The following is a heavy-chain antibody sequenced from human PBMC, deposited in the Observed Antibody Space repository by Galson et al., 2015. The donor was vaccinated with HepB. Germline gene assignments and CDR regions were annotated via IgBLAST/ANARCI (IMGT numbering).Heavy chain of an antibody. CDR3: ARHRHRRYQLLYDFSVEYFQH. D-gene: IGHD2-2*02. CDR1: GGSISSSSYY. J-gene: IGHJ1*01. CDR2: IYYSGST. V-gene: IGHV4-39*01. Sequence: ETLSLTCTVSGGSISSSSYYWGWIRQPPGKGLEWIGSIYYSGSTYYNPSLKSRVTISVDTSKNQFSLKLSSVTAADTAVYYCARHRHRRYQLLYDFSVEYFQHWGQGTLVTVSS.